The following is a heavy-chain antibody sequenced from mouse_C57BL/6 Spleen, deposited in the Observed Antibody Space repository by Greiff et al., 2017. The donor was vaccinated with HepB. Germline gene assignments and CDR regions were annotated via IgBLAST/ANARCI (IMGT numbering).Heavy chain of an antibody. CDR3: ARGYYGSSLLDY. V-gene: IGHV1-69*01. CDR1: GYTFTSYW. J-gene: IGHJ2*01. D-gene: IGHD1-1*01. CDR2: IDPSDSDT. Sequence: QVQLQQPGAELVMPGASVKLSCKASGYTFTSYWMHWVKQRPGQGLEWIGEIDPSDSDTNYNQKFKGKTTLTVDKSSSTAYMQLSSLTSEDSAVYYCARGYYGSSLLDYWGQGTTLTVSS.